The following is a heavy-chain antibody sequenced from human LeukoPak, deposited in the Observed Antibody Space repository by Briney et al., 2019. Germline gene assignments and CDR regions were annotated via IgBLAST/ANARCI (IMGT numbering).Heavy chain of an antibody. D-gene: IGHD6-13*01. CDR3: ARPVGGSSWYYFVY. CDR2: INPNSGGT. J-gene: IGHJ4*02. CDR1: GYTFTGYY. V-gene: IGHV1-2*06. Sequence: ASVKVSCKTSGYTFTGYYIHWVRQAPGQGLEWMGRINPNSGGTNYAQKFQGRVSMTRDTSISTAYMELSSLTSDDTAVYYCARPVGGSSWYYFVYWGQGTLVTVSS.